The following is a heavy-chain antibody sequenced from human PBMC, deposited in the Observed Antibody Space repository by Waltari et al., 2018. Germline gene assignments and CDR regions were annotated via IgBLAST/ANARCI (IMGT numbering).Heavy chain of an antibody. D-gene: IGHD6-19*01. CDR2: INHSGST. CDR3: ARGGYGYSSGWYHNFDY. CDR1: GGSFSGYY. Sequence: QVQLQQWGAGLLKPSETLSLTCAVYGGSFSGYYWSWIRQPPGKGLEWIGEINHSGSTNSNPALKSRVTISVDTSKNQFSLKLSSVTAADTAVYYCARGGYGYSSGWYHNFDYWGQGTLVTVSS. J-gene: IGHJ4*02. V-gene: IGHV4-34*01.